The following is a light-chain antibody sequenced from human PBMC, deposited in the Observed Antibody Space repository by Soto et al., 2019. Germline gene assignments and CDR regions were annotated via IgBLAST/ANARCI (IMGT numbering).Light chain of an antibody. Sequence: QSALTQPASVSGSPGQSITISCTGTSSDVGGYNYVSWYQQHPGKAPKLMIYDVSNRPSGVSNRFSGSKSGNPASLTISGLQAEDEADYYCSSYTSSSTLYVFGTGTKDRP. J-gene: IGLJ1*01. V-gene: IGLV2-14*01. CDR2: DVS. CDR3: SSYTSSSTLYV. CDR1: SSDVGGYNY.